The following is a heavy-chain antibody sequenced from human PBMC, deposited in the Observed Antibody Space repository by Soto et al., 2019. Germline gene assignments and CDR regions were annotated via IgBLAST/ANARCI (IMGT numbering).Heavy chain of an antibody. V-gene: IGHV5-51*01. CDR3: VRRPDGGYYFDY. D-gene: IGHD3-22*01. J-gene: IGHJ4*02. CDR2: IYPYDSET. CDR1: GYSFTHYW. Sequence: ASLKISCKGCGYSFTHYWIGWVRQMPGKGLEWMGLIYPYDSETRYSPSFQGQVTMSVDKSISTAYLQWSSLKASDTAMYYCVRRPDGGYYFDYWGQGTLVTVSS.